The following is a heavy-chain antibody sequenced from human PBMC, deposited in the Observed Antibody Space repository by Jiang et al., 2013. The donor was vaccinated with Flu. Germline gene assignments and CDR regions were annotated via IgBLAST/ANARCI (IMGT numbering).Heavy chain of an antibody. D-gene: IGHD6-19*01. Sequence: VQLVEVLGGGLVQPGGSLRLSCAASGFTFSSYVMTWVRQPPGKGLEWVSGVSGSGDNTYYTDSVKGRFTISRDNSKNTLDLQMNSLRAEDTAVYYCAKVRVTGTYVVDYWGQGTLV. J-gene: IGHJ4*02. V-gene: IGHV3-23*04. CDR1: GFTFSSYV. CDR3: AKVRVTGTYVVDY. CDR2: VSGSGDNT.